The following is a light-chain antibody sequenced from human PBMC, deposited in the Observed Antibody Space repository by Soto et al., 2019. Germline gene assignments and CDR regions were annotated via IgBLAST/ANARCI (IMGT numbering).Light chain of an antibody. J-gene: IGKJ1*01. CDR2: KAS. CDR3: KHYNSYSEA. V-gene: IGKV1-5*03. Sequence: DIQTTHAPSTLSGSVVDTVTITLRRSQTISSWLAWYQQKPGKAPKLLIYKASTLKSGVPSRFSGSGSGTEFTLTISSLQPDDFATYYCKHYNSYSEAFGKGTKVDIK. CDR1: QTISSW.